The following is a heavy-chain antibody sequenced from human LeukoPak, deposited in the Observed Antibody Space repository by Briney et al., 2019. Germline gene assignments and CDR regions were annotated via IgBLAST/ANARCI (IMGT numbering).Heavy chain of an antibody. D-gene: IGHD3-9*01. CDR2: IYTSGST. V-gene: IGHV4-61*02. Sequence: SETLSLTCTVSGGSISSGSYYWSWIRQPAGKGLEWIGRIYTSGSTNYNPSLKSRVTISVDTSKNQFSLKLSSVTAADTAVYYCARDLYILSGNWFDPWGQGTLVTVSS. CDR3: ARDLYILSGNWFDP. J-gene: IGHJ5*02. CDR1: GGSISSGSYY.